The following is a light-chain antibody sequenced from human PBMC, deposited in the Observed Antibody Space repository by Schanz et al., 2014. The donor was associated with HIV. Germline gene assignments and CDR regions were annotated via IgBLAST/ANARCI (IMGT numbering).Light chain of an antibody. J-gene: IGLJ1*01. CDR2: DVD. CDR1: SSDIGGYNY. V-gene: IGLV2-14*03. Sequence: QSALTQPASVSGSPGQSITISCTGTSSDIGGYNYVSWYQQHPGKAPKLILYDVDNRPAGVSNRFSGSKSGNTASLTISGLQAEDEADYYCSSYTSSSTPYVFGTGTKLTVL. CDR3: SSYTSSSTPYV.